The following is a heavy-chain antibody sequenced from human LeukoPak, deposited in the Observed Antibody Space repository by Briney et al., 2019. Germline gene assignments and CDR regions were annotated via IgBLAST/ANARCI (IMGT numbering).Heavy chain of an antibody. Sequence: PGGSLRLSCADPGVTLSRSEMNSVRQAPGKGLEWVSYISSSGTTIYYADSVKGRFTISRDNAKNSLYLQMNSLRAEDTAVYYGAQDYWCQATRLTVSS. V-gene: IGHV3-48*03. CDR1: GVTLSRSE. CDR2: ISSSGTTI. J-gene: IGHJ4*02. CDR3: AQDY.